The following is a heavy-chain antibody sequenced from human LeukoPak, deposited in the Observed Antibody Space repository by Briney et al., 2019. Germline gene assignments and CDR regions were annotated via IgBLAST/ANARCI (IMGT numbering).Heavy chain of an antibody. CDR1: GGSISSGDYY. CDR3: AREFYGSGSGPLKYFDY. V-gene: IGHV4-30-4*08. Sequence: SQTLSLTCTVSGGSISSGDYYWSWIRQPPGKGLEGIGYIYYSGSTYYTPSLKIRVTISVDTSKNQFSLKLSSVTAADTAVYYCAREFYGSGSGPLKYFDYWGQGTLVTVSS. J-gene: IGHJ4*02. D-gene: IGHD3-10*01. CDR2: IYYSGST.